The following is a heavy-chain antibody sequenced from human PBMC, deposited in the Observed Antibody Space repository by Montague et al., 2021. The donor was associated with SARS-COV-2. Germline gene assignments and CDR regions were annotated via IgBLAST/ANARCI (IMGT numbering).Heavy chain of an antibody. Sequence: TLSLTCTVSGGSISSGGYYWSWIRQHPGKGLEWIGYIYHTGSTHYNPSLKSRVTISKETSKNHFSLNLSSVTAADSAVYYCARDSGYYNSSGYSYDACDIWGQGTKVTVSS. J-gene: IGHJ3*02. CDR2: IYHTGST. D-gene: IGHD3-22*01. CDR1: GGSISSGGYY. V-gene: IGHV4-31*03. CDR3: ARDSGYYNSSGYSYDACDI.